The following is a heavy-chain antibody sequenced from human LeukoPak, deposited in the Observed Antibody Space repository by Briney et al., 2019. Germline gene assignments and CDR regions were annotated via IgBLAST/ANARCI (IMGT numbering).Heavy chain of an antibody. J-gene: IGHJ4*02. CDR1: GFTFTSSA. D-gene: IGHD6-19*01. CDR3: AADPDRSGWNGGGDY. Sequence: SVKVSCKASGFTFTSSAMQWVRQARGQRLEWIGWIVVGSGNTNYAQKFQERVTITRDMSTSTAYMELSSLRSEDTAVYYCAADPDRSGWNGGGDYWGQGTLVTVSS. CDR2: IVVGSGNT. V-gene: IGHV1-58*02.